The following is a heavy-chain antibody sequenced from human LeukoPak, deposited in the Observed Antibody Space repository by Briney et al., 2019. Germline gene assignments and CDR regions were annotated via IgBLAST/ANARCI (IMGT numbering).Heavy chain of an antibody. CDR2: IYPGDSDT. Sequence: GESLKISCKGSGYSFTSYWIGWVRQMPGKGLEWMGIIYPGDSDTRYSPSFQGQVTISADKSINTAYLQWSSLQASDTAIYFCARSTRSALNADFDYWGQGTLVTVSS. V-gene: IGHV5-51*01. CDR1: GYSFTSYW. J-gene: IGHJ4*02. CDR3: ARSTRSALNADFDY.